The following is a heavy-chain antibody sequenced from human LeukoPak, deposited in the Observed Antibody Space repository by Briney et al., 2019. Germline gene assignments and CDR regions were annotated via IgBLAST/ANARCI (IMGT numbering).Heavy chain of an antibody. CDR2: IYYSGST. Sequence: SETLSLTCTVSGGSISSSSYYWGWIRQPPGKGLEWIGSIYYSGSTYYNSSLRSRVTISVDTSKNQFSLKLSSVTAADTAVYYCARQSRLARGYFDYWGQGTLVTVSS. V-gene: IGHV4-39*01. D-gene: IGHD1-26*01. J-gene: IGHJ4*02. CDR1: GGSISSSSYY. CDR3: ARQSRLARGYFDY.